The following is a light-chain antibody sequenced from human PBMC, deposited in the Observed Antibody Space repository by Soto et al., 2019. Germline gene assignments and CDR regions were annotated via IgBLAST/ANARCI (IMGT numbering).Light chain of an antibody. CDR1: QSISSW. V-gene: IGKV1-5*03. CDR3: QQYNSYWT. J-gene: IGKJ1*01. CDR2: KAS. Sequence: DIPETQSPSTLSASVGDRVPINCRASQSISSWLAWYQQKPGKAPKLLIYKASSLESGVPSRFSGSGSGTEFTLTISSLQPDDFATYYCQQYNSYWTFAQGTKVDIK.